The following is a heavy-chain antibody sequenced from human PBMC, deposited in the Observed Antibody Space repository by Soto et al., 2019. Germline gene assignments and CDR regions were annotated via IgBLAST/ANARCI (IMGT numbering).Heavy chain of an antibody. Sequence: SENLYLTCAVTGGSISSSNWWCWVRQPPGKGLEWIGEIYHSGSTNYNPSLKSRVTISVDKSKNQFSLKLSSVTAADTAVYYCARDPYYDFRSGSPWGQGTLVTVSS. V-gene: IGHV4-4*02. CDR1: GGSISSSNW. CDR3: ARDPYYDFRSGSP. CDR2: IYHSGST. D-gene: IGHD3-3*01. J-gene: IGHJ5*02.